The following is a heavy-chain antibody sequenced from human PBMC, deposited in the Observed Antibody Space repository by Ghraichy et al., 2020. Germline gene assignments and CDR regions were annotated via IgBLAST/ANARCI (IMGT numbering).Heavy chain of an antibody. D-gene: IGHD3-9*01. CDR2: IKYSGDT. Sequence: SETLSLTCTVSDGSINTGGYYWSWIRQHPGKGLEWIGYIKYSGDTYYNPSLKSRVTISGDTSKNQFSLKLSSVTAADTAMYYCARLVDGRVYFDLWGRGTLVAVSS. CDR1: DGSINTGGYY. CDR3: ARLVDGRVYFDL. J-gene: IGHJ2*01. V-gene: IGHV4-31*03.